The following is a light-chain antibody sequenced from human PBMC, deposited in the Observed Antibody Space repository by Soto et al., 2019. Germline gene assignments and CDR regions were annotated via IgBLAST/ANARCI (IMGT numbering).Light chain of an antibody. CDR1: SSDIGAYDF. CDR2: EVN. J-gene: IGLJ1*01. V-gene: IGLV2-8*01. Sequence: QSALTQPPSASGSPGQSLIVSCTGTSSDIGAYDFVSWYQQRPGKVPKLLIYEVNKRPSGVPDRFSVSKSGNTASLTVSGLQTEDEATYSCAAWDVSLKGFVFGTGTKLTVL. CDR3: AAWDVSLKGFV.